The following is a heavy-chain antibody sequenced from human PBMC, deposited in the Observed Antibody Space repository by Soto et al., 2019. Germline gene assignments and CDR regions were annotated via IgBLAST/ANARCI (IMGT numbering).Heavy chain of an antibody. J-gene: IGHJ5*02. CDR2: ISGSGGST. CDR1: GFTFSSYA. V-gene: IGHV3-23*01. CDR3: AKDPVAAAGHWFDP. Sequence: GESLKISCAASGFTFSSYAMSWVRQAPGKGLEWVSAISGSGGSTYYADSVKGRFTISRDNSKNTLYLQMNSLRAEDTAVYYCAKDPVAAAGHWFDPWGQGTLVTVSS. D-gene: IGHD6-13*01.